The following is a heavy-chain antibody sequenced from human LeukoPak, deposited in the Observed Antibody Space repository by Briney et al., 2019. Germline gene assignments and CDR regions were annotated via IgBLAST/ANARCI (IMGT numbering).Heavy chain of an antibody. D-gene: IGHD2-2*01. J-gene: IGHJ5*02. CDR3: ARDPVPYVENNWFDP. Sequence: GGSLRLSCSASGFTFDIYWMTWVRQAPGKGLEWVAHINNDGGEKFYVDSVKGRFTISRDNAHNSLYLHMDSLRADDPAVYYCARDPVPYVENNWFDPWGQGTMVTVSS. CDR2: INNDGGEK. CDR1: GFTFDIYW. V-gene: IGHV3-7*01.